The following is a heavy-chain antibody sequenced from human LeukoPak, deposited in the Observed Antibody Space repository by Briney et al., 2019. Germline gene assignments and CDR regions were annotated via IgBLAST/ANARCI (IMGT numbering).Heavy chain of an antibody. D-gene: IGHD3-22*01. CDR3: TTAPLYDSSGYYGYYFDY. CDR1: GFTFSNAW. Sequence: GGSLRLSCAASGFTFSNAWMSWVRQAPGKGLEWVGRIKSKTDGGTTDYAAPVKGRFTISRDDSKNTLYLQMNSLKTEDTAVYYCTTAPLYDSSGYYGYYFDYWGQGTLVTVSS. V-gene: IGHV3-15*01. CDR2: IKSKTDGGTT. J-gene: IGHJ4*02.